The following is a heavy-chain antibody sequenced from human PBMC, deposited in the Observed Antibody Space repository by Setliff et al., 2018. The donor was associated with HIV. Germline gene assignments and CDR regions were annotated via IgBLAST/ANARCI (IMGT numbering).Heavy chain of an antibody. V-gene: IGHV4-38-2*01. CDR1: GYSISSGYY. CDR2: IYHSGIT. CDR3: ARLGYSGSLVGAFDI. J-gene: IGHJ3*02. D-gene: IGHD1-26*01. Sequence: SETLSLTCGVSGYSISSGYYWGWIRQPPGKGLEWIGGIYHSGITYYNSSLKSRVTISVDTSKNQFSLNLTSVTAADTAVYYCARLGYSGSLVGAFDIWGQGTMVTVSS.